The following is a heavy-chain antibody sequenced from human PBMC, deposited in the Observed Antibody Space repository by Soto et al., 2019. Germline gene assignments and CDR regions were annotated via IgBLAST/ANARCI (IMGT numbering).Heavy chain of an antibody. CDR2: ISGGGHTT. Sequence: HPGGSLRLSCEASGFTFSSFEMNWVRQAPGKGLEWLSYISGGGHTTNYADSVKGRFTISRDNAKNSLYLQMNSLRAEDTAIYFCARFSDMGYYGSWDCWGQGTLVTVSS. V-gene: IGHV3-48*03. CDR3: ARFSDMGYYGSWDC. D-gene: IGHD3-10*01. CDR1: GFTFSSFE. J-gene: IGHJ4*02.